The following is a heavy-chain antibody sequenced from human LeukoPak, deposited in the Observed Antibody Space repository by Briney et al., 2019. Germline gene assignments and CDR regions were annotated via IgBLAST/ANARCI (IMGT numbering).Heavy chain of an antibody. J-gene: IGHJ3*02. V-gene: IGHV4-59*02. CDR3: ARGEGYCSGGRCYFDAFDI. D-gene: IGHD2-15*01. CDR2: MYYSGST. Sequence: SETLSLTCTVSGDSVRSFHWSWIRQPPGKGLEWIGHMYYSGSTYYNPSLKGRVTISVDTSKNQFSLKLSSVTAADTAVYYCARGEGYCSGGRCYFDAFDIWGQGTMVTVSS. CDR1: GDSVRSFH.